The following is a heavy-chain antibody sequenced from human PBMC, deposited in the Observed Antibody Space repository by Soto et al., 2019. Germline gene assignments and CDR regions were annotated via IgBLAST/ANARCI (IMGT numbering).Heavy chain of an antibody. V-gene: IGHV3-30*18. CDR1: GFTFSSYG. Sequence: PGGSLRLSCAGSGFTFSSYGIHWVRQAPGKGLEWVAVISYDGGNKYYADSVKGRFTISRDNSKNTLYLQMNSLRAEDTAVYYCAKVIGYCTSSSCPRDPYYYYGMDVWGQGTTVTVSS. J-gene: IGHJ6*02. CDR3: AKVIGYCTSSSCPRDPYYYYGMDV. CDR2: ISYDGGNK. D-gene: IGHD2-15*01.